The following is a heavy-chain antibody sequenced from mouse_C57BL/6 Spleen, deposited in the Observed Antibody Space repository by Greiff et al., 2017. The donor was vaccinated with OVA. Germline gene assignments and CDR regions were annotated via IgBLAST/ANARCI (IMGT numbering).Heavy chain of an antibody. CDR1: GFTFSSYA. CDR3: ARERDYYFDY. CDR2: ISDGGSYT. Sequence: EVKLMESGGGLVKPGGSLKLSCAASGFTFSSYAMSWVRQTPEKRLEWVATISDGGSYTYYPDNVKGRFTISRDNAKNNLYLQMGHLKSEDTAMYYCARERDYYFDYWGQGTTLTVSS. V-gene: IGHV5-4*01. J-gene: IGHJ2*01.